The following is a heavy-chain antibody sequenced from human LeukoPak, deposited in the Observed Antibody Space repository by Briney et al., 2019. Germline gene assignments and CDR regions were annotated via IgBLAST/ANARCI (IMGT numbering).Heavy chain of an antibody. J-gene: IGHJ6*03. CDR1: GGSISSYY. D-gene: IGHD3-3*01. V-gene: IGHV4-59*01. CDR3: ARAYYDFWSGYSIDYYYYYYMDV. Sequence: SETLSLTCTVSGGSISSYYWSWIRQPPGKGLEWIGYIYYSGSTNYNPSLKSRVTISVDTSKNQFSLKLSSVTAADTAVYYRARAYYDFWSGYSIDYYYYYYMDVWGKGTTVTVSS. CDR2: IYYSGST.